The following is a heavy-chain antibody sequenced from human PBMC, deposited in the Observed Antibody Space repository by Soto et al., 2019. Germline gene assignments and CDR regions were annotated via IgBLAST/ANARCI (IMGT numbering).Heavy chain of an antibody. D-gene: IGHD6-19*01. V-gene: IGHV3-74*01. CDR1: GFIFSKYW. CDR2: INGAGTDI. Sequence: HPGGSLRLSCAASGFIFSKYWMYWVRQAPGKGLVWVSGINGAGTDIRYADSVKGRFTISRDNAKNTLYLQMNSLGVEDSAVYYCARDSYSSGWNYFDFWGQGAQVTVSS. CDR3: ARDSYSSGWNYFDF. J-gene: IGHJ4*02.